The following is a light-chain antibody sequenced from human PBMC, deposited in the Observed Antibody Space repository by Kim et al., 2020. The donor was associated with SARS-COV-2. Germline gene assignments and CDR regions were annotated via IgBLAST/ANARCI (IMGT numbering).Light chain of an antibody. CDR3: QQLDSSPSYT. Sequence: PGERATLSSRASQSLSNTYLAWYQQKPGQAPRLLIYGVSHRATGIPDRFTGSGSGTDFTLTISRLEPEDFAVYYCQQLDSSPSYTFGQGTKVDIK. CDR1: QSLSNTY. J-gene: IGKJ2*01. CDR2: GVS. V-gene: IGKV3-20*01.